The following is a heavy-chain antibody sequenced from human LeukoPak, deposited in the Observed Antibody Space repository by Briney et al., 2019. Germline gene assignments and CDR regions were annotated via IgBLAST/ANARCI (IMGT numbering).Heavy chain of an antibody. J-gene: IGHJ4*02. D-gene: IGHD1-26*01. CDR2: ISSSGSTI. V-gene: IGHV3-48*03. CDR1: GFTFSSYE. Sequence: PGGSLRLSCAASGFTFSSYEMNWVRQAPGKGLEWVSYISSSGSTIYYADSVKGRFTISRDNAKNSLYLQMNSLRAEDTAVYYCAGSYYVTGNWSQGTLVTVSS. CDR3: AGSYYVTGN.